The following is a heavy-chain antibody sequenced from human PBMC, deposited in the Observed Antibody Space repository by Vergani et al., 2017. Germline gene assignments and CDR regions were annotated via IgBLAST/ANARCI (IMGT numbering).Heavy chain of an antibody. CDR3: ARASEPMVRGAHDY. CDR1: GGSISSYY. V-gene: IGHV4-59*01. D-gene: IGHD3-10*01. J-gene: IGHJ4*02. Sequence: QVQLQESGPGLVKPSETLSLTCTVSGGSISSYYWSWIRQPPGTGLEWIGYIYYSGSTNYNPSLKRRVTISVDTSKNQFSLKLSSVTAADTAVYYCARASEPMVRGAHDYWGQGTLVTVSS. CDR2: IYYSGST.